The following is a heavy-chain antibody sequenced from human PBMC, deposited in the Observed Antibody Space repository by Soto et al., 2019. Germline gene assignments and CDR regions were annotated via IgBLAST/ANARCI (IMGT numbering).Heavy chain of an antibody. CDR3: ARLEGLATISYYFDF. CDR1: GGSISSYY. V-gene: IGHV4-59*08. J-gene: IGHJ4*02. Sequence: SETLSLTCTVSGGSISSYYWSWIRQPPGKGLEWIGYIYYSGSTNYNPSLKTRVTIPLDKSKSQFSLKLNSVTAADSAVYFCARLEGLATISYYFDFWGPGALVTVSS. CDR2: IYYSGST. D-gene: IGHD3-9*01.